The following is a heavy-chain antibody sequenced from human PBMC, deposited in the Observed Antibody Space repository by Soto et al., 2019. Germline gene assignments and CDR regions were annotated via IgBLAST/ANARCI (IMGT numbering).Heavy chain of an antibody. V-gene: IGHV4-59*01. D-gene: IGHD3-3*01. CDR1: GGSISGYY. CDR3: ARCQVLEWLLEYYFDY. CDR2: IYYSGST. Sequence: SETLSLTCTVSGGSISGYYWSWIRQPPGKGLEWIGYIYYSGSTNYNPSLKSRVTISVDTSKNQFSLKLSSVTAADTAVYYCARCQVLEWLLEYYFDYWGQGTLVTVSS. J-gene: IGHJ4*02.